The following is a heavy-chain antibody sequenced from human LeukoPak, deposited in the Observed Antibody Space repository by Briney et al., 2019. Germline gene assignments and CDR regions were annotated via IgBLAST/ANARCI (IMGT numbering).Heavy chain of an antibody. CDR3: ARAEGDYYDSSGYPAAG. V-gene: IGHV1-18*01. Sequence: ASVKVSCKASGYTFTNNGITWVRQAPGQGLEWMGWFSRYNGNTHYAQKFQGRVTMTTDTSTSTAYMELMSLRSDDTAVYYCARAEGDYYDSSGYPAAGWGQGTMVTVSS. CDR1: GYTFTNNG. D-gene: IGHD3-22*01. CDR2: FSRYNGNT. J-gene: IGHJ3*01.